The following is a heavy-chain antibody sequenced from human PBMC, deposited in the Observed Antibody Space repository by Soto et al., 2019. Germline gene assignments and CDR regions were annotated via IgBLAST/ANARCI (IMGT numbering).Heavy chain of an antibody. D-gene: IGHD4-17*01. CDR1: GGSISPYS. V-gene: IGHV4-59*07. Sequence: SDTLSLACTISGGSISPYSWTWIRQSPGKGLEWIGYVSHSGRTFYTPSLKSRLTMSLDTSRSQFSLRLKSVSAADTAVYYCARLLGGYDDYGGWFAPWGQATLVTVSS. CDR2: VSHSGRT. J-gene: IGHJ5*02. CDR3: ARLLGGYDDYGGWFAP.